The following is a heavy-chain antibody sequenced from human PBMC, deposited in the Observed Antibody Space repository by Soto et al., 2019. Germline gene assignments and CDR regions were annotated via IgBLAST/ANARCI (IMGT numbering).Heavy chain of an antibody. Sequence: LSLTCAVYGGSFSGYYWSWIRQSPEKGLEWIGEINHDGSTNYNPSLKSRVTISVDTSKNQFSLKLSSVTAADTAVYYCARAPHRSYSSRFDYWGQGTLVTVSS. V-gene: IGHV4-34*01. J-gene: IGHJ4*02. CDR1: GGSFSGYY. CDR3: ARAPHRSYSSRFDY. D-gene: IGHD6-13*01. CDR2: INHDGST.